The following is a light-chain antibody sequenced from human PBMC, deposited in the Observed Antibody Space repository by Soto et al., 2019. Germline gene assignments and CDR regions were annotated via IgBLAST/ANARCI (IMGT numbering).Light chain of an antibody. CDR1: NSNIGPNY. Sequence: QAVVTQPPSVSGTPGQRVTISCSGSNSNIGPNYVYWYQQLPGTAPKLLIYSDNQRPSGVPERFSGSRSGTSASLAISGLRSEDETDYYCAAWDDSLSGWVFGGGTKVTVL. V-gene: IGLV1-47*02. CDR3: AAWDDSLSGWV. J-gene: IGLJ3*02. CDR2: SDN.